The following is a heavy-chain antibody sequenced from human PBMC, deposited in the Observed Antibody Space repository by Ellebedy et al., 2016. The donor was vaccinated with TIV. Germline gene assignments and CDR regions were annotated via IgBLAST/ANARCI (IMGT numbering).Heavy chain of an antibody. Sequence: SETLSLXCTVSGGFISTYFWTWIRQPPGKGLEWIGYIYSTRSTTYNPSLKSRVTISVDTSKNQFSLKLSSVTAADTAVYYCARRLAKDYFDLWGRGTLVTVSS. J-gene: IGHJ2*01. D-gene: IGHD3-9*01. V-gene: IGHV4-59*08. CDR1: GGFISTYF. CDR3: ARRLAKDYFDL. CDR2: IYSTRST.